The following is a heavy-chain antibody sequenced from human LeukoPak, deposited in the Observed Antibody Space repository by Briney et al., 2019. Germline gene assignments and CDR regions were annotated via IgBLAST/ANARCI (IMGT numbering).Heavy chain of an antibody. D-gene: IGHD4-17*01. CDR2: IKQDGSEK. Sequence: PSETLSLTCAVYGGSFSGYYWSWVRQAPGKGLEWVANIKQDGSEKYYVDSVKGRFTISRDNAKNSLYLQMNSLRAEDTAVYYCARAGATVTLYYFDYWGQGTLVTVSS. V-gene: IGHV3-7*01. CDR1: GGSFSGYY. CDR3: ARAGATVTLYYFDY. J-gene: IGHJ4*02.